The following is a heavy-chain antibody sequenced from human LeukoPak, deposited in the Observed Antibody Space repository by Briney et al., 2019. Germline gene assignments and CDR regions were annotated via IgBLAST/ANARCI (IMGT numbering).Heavy chain of an antibody. V-gene: IGHV1-2*06. CDR1: GYTFTGYY. CDR2: INPNSGGT. CDR3: ARSYGDYGNHYYYMDV. Sequence: ASVKVSCKASGYTFTGYYMHWVRQAPGQGLEWMGRINPNSGGTNYAQKFQGRVTMTRDTSISTAYMELSRLRSEDTAVYYCARSYGDYGNHYYYMDVWDKGTTVTVSS. D-gene: IGHD4-17*01. J-gene: IGHJ6*03.